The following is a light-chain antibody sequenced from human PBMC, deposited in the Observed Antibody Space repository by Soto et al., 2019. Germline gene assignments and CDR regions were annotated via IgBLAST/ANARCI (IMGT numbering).Light chain of an antibody. CDR3: QHYGRSPM. J-gene: IGKJ1*01. CDR1: QSVSSY. CDR2: DAS. V-gene: IGKV3-11*01. Sequence: EIVLTQSPATLSLSPGERATLSCRASQSVSSYLAWYQQKPGQAPRLLIYDASNRATGIPARFSGSGSGTDFTLTISRLEPEDFAVYYCQHYGRSPMFGPGTKVDIK.